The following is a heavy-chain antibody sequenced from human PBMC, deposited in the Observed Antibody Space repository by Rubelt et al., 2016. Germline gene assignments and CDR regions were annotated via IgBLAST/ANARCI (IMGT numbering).Heavy chain of an antibody. J-gene: IGHJ4*02. CDR1: GFTFSDYY. Sequence: GFTFSDYYMSWIRQAPGKGLEWVSYISSSGSTIYYADSVKGRFTISRDNAKNSLYLQMNSLRAEDTAVYYCARDSSSWYRGDYWGQGTLVTVSS. V-gene: IGHV3-11*04. CDR3: ARDSSSWYRGDY. CDR2: ISSSGSTI. D-gene: IGHD6-13*01.